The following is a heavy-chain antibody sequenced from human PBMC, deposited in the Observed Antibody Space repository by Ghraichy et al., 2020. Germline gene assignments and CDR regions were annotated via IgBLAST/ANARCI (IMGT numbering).Heavy chain of an antibody. D-gene: IGHD4-23*01. V-gene: IGHV3-48*02. CDR2: ITSSSRSI. J-gene: IGHJ6*02. CDR1: GFTFSSYS. CDR3: ARGSRLVRFFYYDGMDV. Sequence: GGSLRLSCVGSGFTFSSYSMNWVRQSPGKGLEWVSYITSSSRSIFYADSVKGRFTISRDNAQNSLSLQMNSLRDEDTAVYYCARGSRLVRFFYYDGMDVWGQGTTVTVSS.